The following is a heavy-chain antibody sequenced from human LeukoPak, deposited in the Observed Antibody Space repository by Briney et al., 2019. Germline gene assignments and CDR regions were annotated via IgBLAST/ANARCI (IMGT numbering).Heavy chain of an antibody. CDR3: ASLDGYSSGWTTYYFDY. CDR2: IYHSGST. D-gene: IGHD6-19*01. CDR1: GGSISSSNW. Sequence: PSGTLSLTCAVSGGSISSSNWWSWVRQPPGKGLEWIGEIYHSGSTNYNPSLKSRVTISVDKSKNQFSLKLSSVTAADTAVYYCASLDGYSSGWTTYYFDYWGQGTLVTVSS. V-gene: IGHV4-4*02. J-gene: IGHJ4*02.